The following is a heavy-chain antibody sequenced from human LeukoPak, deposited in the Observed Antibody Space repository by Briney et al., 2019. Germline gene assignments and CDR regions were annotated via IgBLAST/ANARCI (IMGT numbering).Heavy chain of an antibody. D-gene: IGHD6-13*01. Sequence: SETLSLTCTVSGGSISSSSYYWGWIRQPPGKGLEWIGSIYYSGSTYYNPSIKSRVTISVDTSKNQFSLKLSSVTAADTAVYYCARSNIAATGRGGAFDIWGKGTMVTVSS. CDR3: ARSNIAATGRGGAFDI. J-gene: IGHJ3*02. V-gene: IGHV4-39*07. CDR2: IYYSGST. CDR1: GGSISSSSYY.